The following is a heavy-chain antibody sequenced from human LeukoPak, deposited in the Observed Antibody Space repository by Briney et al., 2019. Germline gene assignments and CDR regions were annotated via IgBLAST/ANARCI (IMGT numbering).Heavy chain of an antibody. D-gene: IGHD2-8*02. CDR1: GDSFTTYW. CDR2: IYPGDSDT. V-gene: IGHV5-51*01. J-gene: IGHJ4*02. Sequence: PGESLKISCKGSGDSFTTYWIGWVRQMPGKGLEWMGVIYPGDSDTRYSPSFQGQVTISADKSISTAYLQWSRLKASHTAMYYCASSSRPYGTGTFSYDYWGQGTLVTVSS. CDR3: ASSSRPYGTGTFSYDY.